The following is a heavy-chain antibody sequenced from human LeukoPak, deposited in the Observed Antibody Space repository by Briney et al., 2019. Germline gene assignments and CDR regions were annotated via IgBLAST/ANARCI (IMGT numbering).Heavy chain of an antibody. CDR3: ARHFGDAYRRSFDF. CDR2: ISYSGST. D-gene: IGHD5-24*01. V-gene: IGHV4-59*04. J-gene: IGHJ4*02. CDR1: GGSISSNY. Sequence: SSETLSLTCTVSGGSISSNYWSWIRQPPGKGLDWIGIISYSGSTYCRPSLRSRVTMSVDTSKNQFSLKLSSVTATDTAVYYCARHFGDAYRRSFDFWGQGTLVTVSS.